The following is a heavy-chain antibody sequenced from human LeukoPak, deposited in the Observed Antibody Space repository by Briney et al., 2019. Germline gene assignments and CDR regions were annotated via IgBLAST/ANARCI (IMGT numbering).Heavy chain of an antibody. J-gene: IGHJ4*02. CDR1: GGSFSGYY. D-gene: IGHD6-13*01. Sequence: SETLSLTCAVYGGSFSGYYWSWIRQPPGKGLEWIGEINHSGSTNYNPSLKSRVSMSVDTSKTQFSLKLSSVTAADTAVYYCARGLKLAGYSSSWYKYYFDYWGQGTLVTVSS. V-gene: IGHV4-34*01. CDR3: ARGLKLAGYSSSWYKYYFDY. CDR2: INHSGST.